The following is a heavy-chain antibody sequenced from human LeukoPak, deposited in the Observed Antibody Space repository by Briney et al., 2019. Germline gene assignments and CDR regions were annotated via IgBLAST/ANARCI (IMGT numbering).Heavy chain of an antibody. CDR1: GGSISSGSYY. Sequence: SSQTLSLTCTVSGGSISSGSYYWGWIRQPAGKGVEWIVRIYTSGSTNYNPSLKSRVTISVDTSKTQFSLKLSSVPAADTAVYYCAREFQLLWFGELSFYFDYWGQGTLVTVSS. J-gene: IGHJ4*02. CDR2: IYTSGST. D-gene: IGHD3-10*01. V-gene: IGHV4-61*02. CDR3: AREFQLLWFGELSFYFDY.